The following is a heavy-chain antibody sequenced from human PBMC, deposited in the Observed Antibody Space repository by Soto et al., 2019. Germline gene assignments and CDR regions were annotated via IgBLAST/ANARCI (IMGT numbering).Heavy chain of an antibody. J-gene: IGHJ4*02. Sequence: SETLSLTCAVSGGSISSNYWTWIRQPPGKGLEWIGYVYNSGSTNYNPSLKSRVTISEDTSKSQFSLKVNSMTAADTAVYYCARYRREAVAGYTLDNWGQGILVTVSS. CDR1: GGSISSNY. V-gene: IGHV4-59*01. CDR3: ARYRREAVAGYTLDN. CDR2: VYNSGST. D-gene: IGHD6-13*01.